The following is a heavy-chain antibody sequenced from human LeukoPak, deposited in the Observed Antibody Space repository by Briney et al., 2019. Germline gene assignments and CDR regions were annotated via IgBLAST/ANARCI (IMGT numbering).Heavy chain of an antibody. CDR1: GLTFSNAW. Sequence: GGSLRLSCAASGLTFSNAWMSWVRQAPGKGLEWVGRIKSKTDGGTTDYAAPVKGRFTISRDDSKNTPYLQMNSLKTEDTAVYYCTTDSSGWYSLDYWGQGTLVTVSS. CDR2: IKSKTDGGTT. D-gene: IGHD6-19*01. CDR3: TTDSSGWYSLDY. V-gene: IGHV3-15*01. J-gene: IGHJ4*02.